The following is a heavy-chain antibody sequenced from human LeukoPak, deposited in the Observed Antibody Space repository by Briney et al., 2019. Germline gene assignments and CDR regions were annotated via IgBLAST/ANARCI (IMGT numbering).Heavy chain of an antibody. V-gene: IGHV4-39*01. J-gene: IGHJ4*02. CDR1: GGSISSSSYY. CDR2: IYYSGST. Sequence: PSETLSLTCTVSGGSISSSSYYWGWIRQPPEKGLEWIGSIYYSGSTYYNPSLKSRVTISVDTSKNQFSLKLSSVTAADTAVYYCARSMVFLKSEPAYYFDYWGQGTLVTVSS. D-gene: IGHD2-21*01. CDR3: ARSMVFLKSEPAYYFDY.